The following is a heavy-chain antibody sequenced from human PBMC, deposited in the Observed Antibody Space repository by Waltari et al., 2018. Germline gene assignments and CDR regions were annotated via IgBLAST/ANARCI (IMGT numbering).Heavy chain of an antibody. J-gene: IGHJ4*02. CDR1: GYSISSGYY. CDR3: ARVLDYYDSSGYFDY. D-gene: IGHD3-22*01. CDR2: IYTSGST. V-gene: IGHV4-4*07. Sequence: QVQLQESGPGLVKPSETLSLTCAVSGYSISSGYYWSWIRQPAGKGLEWIGRIYTSGSTNYNPSLKSRVTMSVDTSKNQFSLKLSSVTAADTAVYYCARVLDYYDSSGYFDYWGQGTLVTVSS.